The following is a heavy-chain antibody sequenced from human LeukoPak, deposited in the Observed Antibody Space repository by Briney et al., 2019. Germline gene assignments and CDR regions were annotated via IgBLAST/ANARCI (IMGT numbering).Heavy chain of an antibody. CDR2: IWYDGSNK. J-gene: IGHJ4*02. CDR1: GFTFRSHG. Sequence: GTSLRLSCAASGFTFRSHGMHWVRQAPGKGLEWVAFIWYDGSNKYYTDSVKGRFTISRDNSKNTLYLQMNSLIAEDTAVYYCAGDRATSYFDYWGQGALVTISS. V-gene: IGHV3-33*01. CDR3: AGDRATSYFDY. D-gene: IGHD1-26*01.